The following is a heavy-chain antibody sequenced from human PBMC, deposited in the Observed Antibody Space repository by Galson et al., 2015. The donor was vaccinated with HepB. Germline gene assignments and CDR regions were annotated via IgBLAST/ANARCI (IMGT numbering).Heavy chain of an antibody. V-gene: IGHV3-23*01. CDR1: GFSFSSYT. J-gene: IGHJ4*02. CDR3: ARAGDASWYDR. CDR2: ISRSGET. D-gene: IGHD2-2*01. Sequence: SLRLSCAASGFSFSSYTMGWVRQAPGEGLEWVSDISRSGETSYADSVKGRFTISRDNSRNTLDLQMNILRAEDTALYYCARAGDASWYDRWGQGTLVTVSS.